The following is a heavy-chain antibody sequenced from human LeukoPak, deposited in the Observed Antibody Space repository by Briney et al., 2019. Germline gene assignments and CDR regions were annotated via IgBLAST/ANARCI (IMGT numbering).Heavy chain of an antibody. CDR3: AKECGRDYDDRAFDI. CDR2: ISATGDST. Sequence: PGGSLRLSCAASGFTFSSSPMNWVRQSPERGLEWVSAISATGDSTSYADSLKGRFTISRDNSKNTLYLQMSSLTAEDTAVYYCAKECGRDYDDRAFDIWGQGTMVAVSS. J-gene: IGHJ3*02. V-gene: IGHV3-23*01. D-gene: IGHD3-22*01. CDR1: GFTFSSSP.